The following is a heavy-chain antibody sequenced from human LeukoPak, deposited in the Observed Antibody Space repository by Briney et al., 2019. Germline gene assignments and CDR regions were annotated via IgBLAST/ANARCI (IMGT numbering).Heavy chain of an antibody. Sequence: GGSLRLSCAASGFTFSGYAMSWVRQAPGKGLEWVSGISDDGIATYYADSVKGRFTISRDNSKNTLYPQMNSLRAEDTALYYCAKDRSCTNDICHGDFDYWGQGTLVTVSS. CDR2: ISDDGIAT. D-gene: IGHD2-8*01. J-gene: IGHJ4*02. CDR1: GFTFSGYA. CDR3: AKDRSCTNDICHGDFDY. V-gene: IGHV3-23*01.